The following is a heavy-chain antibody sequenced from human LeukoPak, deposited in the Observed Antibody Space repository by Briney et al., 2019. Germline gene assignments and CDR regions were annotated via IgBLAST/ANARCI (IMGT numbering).Heavy chain of an antibody. CDR3: ARAVISFAGLIAKGFDS. V-gene: IGHV4-59*01. Sequence: SETLSLTCTVSGGSFSTDYWSWIRQPPGKGLEWIGYNYYSGFTDYNPSLKSRVTMSVDTSKNQFSLRLSSVTAADTAVYFCARAVISFAGLIAKGFDSWGQGTLVTISS. CDR2: NYYSGFT. D-gene: IGHD3-16*02. CDR1: GGSFSTDY. J-gene: IGHJ4*02.